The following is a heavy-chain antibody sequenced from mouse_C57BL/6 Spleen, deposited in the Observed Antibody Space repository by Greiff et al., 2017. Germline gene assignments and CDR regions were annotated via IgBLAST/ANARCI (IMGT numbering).Heavy chain of an antibody. CDR3: ARPGTTVGAMDY. CDR1: GFTFSDYG. Sequence: DVMLVESGGGLVKPGGSLKLSCAASGFTFSDYGMHWVRQAPEKGLEWVAYISSGSSTIYYADTVKGRFTISRDNAKNTLFLQMTSQRSEDTAMYYCARPGTTVGAMDYWGQGTSVTVSS. D-gene: IGHD1-1*01. V-gene: IGHV5-17*01. CDR2: ISSGSSTI. J-gene: IGHJ4*01.